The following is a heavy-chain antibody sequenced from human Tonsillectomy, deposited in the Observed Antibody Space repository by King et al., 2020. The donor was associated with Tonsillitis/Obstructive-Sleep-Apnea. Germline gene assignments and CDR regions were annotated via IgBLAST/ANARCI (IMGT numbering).Heavy chain of an antibody. Sequence: DVQLVESGGGVVWPGGSLRLSCAASGFTFDDFGMSWVRQAPGKGLEWVSGINWNGGSTRYADSVKGRFTISRDNAKKSLYLQMSSLTAEDTAFYYCARNFGDPEYWGQGTLVTVSS. CDR3: ARNFGDPEY. CDR1: GFTFDDFG. J-gene: IGHJ4*02. CDR2: INWNGGST. D-gene: IGHD4-17*01. V-gene: IGHV3-20*04.